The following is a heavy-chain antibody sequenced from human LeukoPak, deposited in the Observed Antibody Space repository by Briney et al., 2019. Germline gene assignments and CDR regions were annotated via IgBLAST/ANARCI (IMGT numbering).Heavy chain of an antibody. CDR2: IRHDGSNK. Sequence: GGSLRLSCAASGFTFSSYGMHWVRQAPGKGREWVAFIRHDGSNKYYADSGKGRFTISRDNSKNPLYLQMNSLTAEDTAVYYCARDFTTSSTAYLHHWGQGTLVTVSS. D-gene: IGHD6-6*01. CDR3: ARDFTTSSTAYLHH. CDR1: GFTFSSYG. V-gene: IGHV3-30*02. J-gene: IGHJ1*01.